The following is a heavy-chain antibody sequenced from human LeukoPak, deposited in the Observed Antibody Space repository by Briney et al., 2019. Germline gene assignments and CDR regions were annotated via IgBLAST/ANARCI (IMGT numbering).Heavy chain of an antibody. V-gene: IGHV1-69*01. Sequence: GSSVKVSFKASGGTFSSYAISWVRQAPGQGLEWMGGIIPIFGTANYAQKFQGRVTITPDESTSTAYMELSSLRSEDTAVYYCARRSGYYYREFDPWCQGTLVTVSS. D-gene: IGHD3-22*01. J-gene: IGHJ5*02. CDR3: ARRSGYYYREFDP. CDR1: GGTFSSYA. CDR2: IIPIFGTA.